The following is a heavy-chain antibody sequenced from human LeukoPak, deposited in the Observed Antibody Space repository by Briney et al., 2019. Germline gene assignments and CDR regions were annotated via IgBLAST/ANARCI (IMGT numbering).Heavy chain of an antibody. V-gene: IGHV5-51*01. Sequence: GESLKISCKGSGYSINNYWIGWVRQLPGKGLEWMGIIYPADSDIRYIPSFQGQVTISADKSISTAYLQWSSLTASDTAMYYCASKKYGIGGRCNPWFAPGAREPWSLSPQ. CDR3: ASKKYGIGGRCNPWFAP. CDR2: IYPADSDI. D-gene: IGHD2-15*01. J-gene: IGHJ5*02. CDR1: GYSINNYW.